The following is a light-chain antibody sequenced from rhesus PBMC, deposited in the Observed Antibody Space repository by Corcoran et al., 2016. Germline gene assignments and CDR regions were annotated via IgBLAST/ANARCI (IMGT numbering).Light chain of an antibody. V-gene: IGKV3-35*01. J-gene: IGKJ4*01. Sequence: EIVMTQSPGTLSLSPGERDTLSCRAMQSVTTKLAWYHQKPGQAPTRLIYGASNRAPGIPDRFMCSGSGTYFILPFRSLEPEDVGVYYCQQDYIWPLTFRGGTKVELK. CDR1: QSVTTK. CDR3: QQDYIWPLT. CDR2: GAS.